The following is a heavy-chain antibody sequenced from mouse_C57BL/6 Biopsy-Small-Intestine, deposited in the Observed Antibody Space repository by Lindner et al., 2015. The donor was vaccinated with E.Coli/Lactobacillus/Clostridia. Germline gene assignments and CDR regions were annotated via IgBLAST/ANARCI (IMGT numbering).Heavy chain of an antibody. CDR1: GYSFTGYY. CDR3: ATVVADY. J-gene: IGHJ2*01. V-gene: IGHV1-42*01. Sequence: VQLQESGPELVKPGASVKISCKASGYSFTGYYMNWVKQSPEKSFEWIGEINPSTGGTTYNQKFKAKATLTVDKSSSTAYMQLKSLTSEDSAVYYCATVVADYWGQGTTLTVSS. D-gene: IGHD1-1*01. CDR2: INPSTGGT.